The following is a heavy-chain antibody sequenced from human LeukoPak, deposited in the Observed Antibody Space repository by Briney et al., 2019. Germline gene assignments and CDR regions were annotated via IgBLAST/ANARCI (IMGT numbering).Heavy chain of an antibody. CDR2: VKRDESEK. J-gene: IGHJ5*02. D-gene: IGHD6-19*01. CDR3: ARSSGWYNWFDP. CDR1: GFIFSTSW. Sequence: GGSLRLSCAASGFIFSTSWMGWVRQAPGKGLEWVANVKRDESEKYYVDSVKGRFTISRDNAKNSLYLQMNSLRAEDTAVYYCARSSGWYNWFDPWGQGTLVTVSS. V-gene: IGHV3-7*01.